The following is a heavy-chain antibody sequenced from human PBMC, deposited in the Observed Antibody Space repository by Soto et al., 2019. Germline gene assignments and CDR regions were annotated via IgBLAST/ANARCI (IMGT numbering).Heavy chain of an antibody. V-gene: IGHV4-30-2*01. CDR3: ARVHSDYGDYLGD. J-gene: IGHJ4*02. Sequence: SETLSLTCAVSGGSISSGGYSWSWIRQPPGKGLEWIGYIYHSGSTYYNPSLKSRVTISVDRSKNQFSLKLGSVTAADTAVYYCARVHSDYGDYLGDWGQGTLVTVSS. D-gene: IGHD4-17*01. CDR2: IYHSGST. CDR1: GGSISSGGYS.